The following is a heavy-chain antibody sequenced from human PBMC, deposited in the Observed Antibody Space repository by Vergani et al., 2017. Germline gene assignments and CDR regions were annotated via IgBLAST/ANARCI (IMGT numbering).Heavy chain of an antibody. CDR3: ARARGYCSGGSCSKFDY. CDR1: GGSISSGSYY. Sequence: QVQLQESGPGLVKPSQTLSLTCTVSGGSISSGSYYWSWIRQPAGKGLEWIGRIYTSGSTYYNPSLKGRVTISVDTSKNHCSLKLSSVTAADTAVYYCARARGYCSGGSCSKFDYWGQGTLVTVSS. D-gene: IGHD2-15*01. CDR2: IYTSGST. V-gene: IGHV4-61*02. J-gene: IGHJ4*02.